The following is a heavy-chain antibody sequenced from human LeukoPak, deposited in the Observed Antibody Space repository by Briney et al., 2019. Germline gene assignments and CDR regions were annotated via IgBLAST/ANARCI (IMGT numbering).Heavy chain of an antibody. Sequence: GGSLRLSCAASGFTFSSYWMSWVRPAPGKGLEWVACIKQDGSEIYYVDSVKGRFTISRDNAKNSLYLQMNRLRVEDTAVYYCARGGWYYFDYWGQGTLVTVPS. V-gene: IGHV3-7*04. CDR1: GFTFSSYW. CDR2: IKQDGSEI. J-gene: IGHJ4*02. D-gene: IGHD6-19*01. CDR3: ARGGWYYFDY.